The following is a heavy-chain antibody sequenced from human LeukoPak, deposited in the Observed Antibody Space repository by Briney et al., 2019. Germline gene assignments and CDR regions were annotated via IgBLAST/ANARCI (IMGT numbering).Heavy chain of an antibody. CDR1: GGTFSSYA. CDR2: IIPIFGTA. J-gene: IGHJ4*02. D-gene: IGHD6-13*01. CDR3: ASDGIAAAGNFDY. V-gene: IGHV1-69*13. Sequence: ASVKVSCKASGGTFSSYAISGVRQAPGQGLEWMGGIIPIFGTANYAQKFQGRVTITADESTSTAYMELSSLRSEDTAVYYCASDGIAAAGNFDYWGQGTLVTVSS.